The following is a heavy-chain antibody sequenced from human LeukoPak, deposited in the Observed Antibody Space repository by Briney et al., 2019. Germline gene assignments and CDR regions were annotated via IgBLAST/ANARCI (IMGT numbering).Heavy chain of an antibody. D-gene: IGHD2-8*01. CDR3: ARVPRYCTNGVCYLADAFDI. CDR1: GFTFSSYS. J-gene: IGHJ3*02. V-gene: IGHV3-21*01. CDR2: ISSSSSYI. Sequence: GGSLRLSCAASGFTFSSYSMNWVRQAPGKGLEWVSSISSSSSYIYYANSVKGRFTISRDNAKNSLYLQMNSLRAEDTAVYYCARVPRYCTNGVCYLADAFDIWGQGTMVTVSS.